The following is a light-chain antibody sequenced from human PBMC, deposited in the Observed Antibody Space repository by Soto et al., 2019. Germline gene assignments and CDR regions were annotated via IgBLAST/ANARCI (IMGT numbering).Light chain of an antibody. CDR3: QQSYNSPTWT. CDR1: QNIGNY. J-gene: IGKJ1*01. V-gene: IGKV1-39*01. CDR2: SVS. Sequence: DIQMTQSPSSLSASVGDRVTITCRASQNIGNYLHWYQQQPGKAPILLIYSVSKLQTGVPSRFSGRGSGTDFTLTISSLQPEDSSTFYCQQSYNSPTWTFGQGTKLEIK.